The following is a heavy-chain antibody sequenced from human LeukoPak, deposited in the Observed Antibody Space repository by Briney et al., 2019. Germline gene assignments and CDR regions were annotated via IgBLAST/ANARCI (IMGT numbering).Heavy chain of an antibody. V-gene: IGHV4-59*01. CDR3: ARASYYDSSGYY. Sequence: SETLSLTCTVSGGSISSYYWSWIRQPPGEGLEWIGYIYYSGSTNYNPSLKSRVTISVDTSKNQFSLKLSSVTAADTAVYYCARASYYDSSGYYWGQGTLVTVSS. D-gene: IGHD3-22*01. CDR2: IYYSGST. CDR1: GGSISSYY. J-gene: IGHJ4*02.